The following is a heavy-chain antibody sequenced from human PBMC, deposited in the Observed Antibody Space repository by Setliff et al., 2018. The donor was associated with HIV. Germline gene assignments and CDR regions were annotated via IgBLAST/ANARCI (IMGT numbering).Heavy chain of an antibody. D-gene: IGHD3-22*01. CDR2: ISSTGAII. CDR1: GFTFSTSE. Sequence: GGSLRLSCAAAGFTFSTSEMNWVRQAPGKGLEWISYISSTGAIIYYTDSVKGRFSLSRDSSKNTLYLQMNNLSAEDTAVYYCAFDSRGYFSDPLDSWGQGTPVTVS. J-gene: IGHJ4*02. V-gene: IGHV3-48*03. CDR3: AFDSRGYFSDPLDS.